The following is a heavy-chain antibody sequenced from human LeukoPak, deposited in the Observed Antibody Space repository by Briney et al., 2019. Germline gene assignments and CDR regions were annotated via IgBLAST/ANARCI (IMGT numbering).Heavy chain of an antibody. CDR1: GFTFSGCW. D-gene: IGHD3-10*01. V-gene: IGHV3-7*03. J-gene: IGHJ3*02. Sequence: GGSLRLSCAASGFTFSGCWMNWVRQAPGKGLEWVANIKQDGSETYYVDSVKGRFTISRDNAKNSLYLQMNSLRAEDTAVYYCARVRGDDEAFDIWGQGTMVTVSS. CDR2: IKQDGSET. CDR3: ARVRGDDEAFDI.